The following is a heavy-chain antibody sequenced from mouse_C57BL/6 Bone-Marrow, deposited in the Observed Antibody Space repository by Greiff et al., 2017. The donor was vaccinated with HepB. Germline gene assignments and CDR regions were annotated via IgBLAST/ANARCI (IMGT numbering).Heavy chain of an antibody. Sequence: VQVVESGPGLVQPSQSLSITCTVSGFSLTSYGVHWVRQSPGKGLEWLGVIWSGGSTDYNAAFISRLGISKDNSKSQIFFTMSSLQADDTAIYYYAREIVTTSYWYFDVWGTGTTVTVSS. CDR2: IWSGGST. J-gene: IGHJ1*03. V-gene: IGHV2-2*01. D-gene: IGHD2-5*01. CDR1: GFSLTSYG. CDR3: AREIVTTSYWYFDV.